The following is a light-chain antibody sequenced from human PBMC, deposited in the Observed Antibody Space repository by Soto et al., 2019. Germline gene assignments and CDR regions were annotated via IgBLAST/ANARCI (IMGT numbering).Light chain of an antibody. J-gene: IGKJ1*01. CDR1: QSVNNN. CDR2: GAS. Sequence: EVVLTQSPATVSLSPGEGATLSCRASQSVNNNVAWYQLKDGQVPRLLIYGASTRATDIPARFSGSGSGTEFTLTISSLQSEDFAEYHCQQYNNWPQTFAQGTKVDIK. V-gene: IGKV3-15*01. CDR3: QQYNNWPQT.